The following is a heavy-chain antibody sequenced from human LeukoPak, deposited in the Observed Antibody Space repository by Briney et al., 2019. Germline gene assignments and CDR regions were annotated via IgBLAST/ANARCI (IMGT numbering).Heavy chain of an antibody. D-gene: IGHD6-13*01. CDR3: ARGGVPKYSSSWYPWFDP. CDR2: IRYDGSNK. J-gene: IGHJ5*02. Sequence: GGSLRLSCAASGFTFSSYGMHWVRQAPGKGLEWVAFIRYDGSNKYYADSVKGRFTISRDNSKNTLYLQMNSLRAEDTAVYYCARGGVPKYSSSWYPWFDPWGQGTLVTVSS. CDR1: GFTFSSYG. V-gene: IGHV3-30*02.